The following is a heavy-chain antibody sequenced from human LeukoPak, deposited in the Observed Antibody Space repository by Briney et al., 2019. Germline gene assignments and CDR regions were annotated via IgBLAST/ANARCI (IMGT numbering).Heavy chain of an antibody. J-gene: IGHJ5*02. CDR1: GGSISYYY. CDR2: IYYTGRT. Sequence: SETLSLTCTVSGGSISYYYCAWLRQSPGKGLEWIGQIYYTGRTYYNPSLERRVTISLDTSRIQFSLIMTSVTAADTAMYYCARGGTYNDILSIDPWGQGTLVSVSS. V-gene: IGHV4-59*01. CDR3: ARGGTYNDILSIDP. D-gene: IGHD3-9*01.